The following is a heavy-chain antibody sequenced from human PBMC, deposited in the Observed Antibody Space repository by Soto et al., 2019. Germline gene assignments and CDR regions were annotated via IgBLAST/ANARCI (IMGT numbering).Heavy chain of an antibody. Sequence: SQTLSLTCAISGDSVSSNSAAWNWIRQSPSRGLEWLGRTYYRSKWYNDYALSVKSRITINPDTSKNHFSLQLNSVTPDDTAVYYCARARRKYYYDSSGYYDAFDIWGQGTMVTVS. J-gene: IGHJ3*02. V-gene: IGHV6-1*01. CDR1: GDSVSSNSAA. D-gene: IGHD3-22*01. CDR3: ARARRKYYYDSSGYYDAFDI. CDR2: TYYRSKWYN.